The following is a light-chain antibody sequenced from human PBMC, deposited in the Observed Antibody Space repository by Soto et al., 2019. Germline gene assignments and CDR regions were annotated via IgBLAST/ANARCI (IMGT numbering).Light chain of an antibody. CDR1: QTVRNNY. CDR3: QQRTNWPLLFT. CDR2: DAS. J-gene: IGKJ3*01. Sequence: EFVLTQSPGTLSLSPGERATLSCRASQTVRNNYLAWYQQKPGQAPRLLINDASNRASGIPARFSGTGSGTDFTLTISSLEPEDFAVYYCQQRTNWPLLFTFGPGTKVDIK. V-gene: IGKV3-11*01.